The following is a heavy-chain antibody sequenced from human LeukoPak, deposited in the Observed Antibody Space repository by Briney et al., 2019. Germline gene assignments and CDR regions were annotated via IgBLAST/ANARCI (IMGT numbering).Heavy chain of an antibody. CDR2: IKEDGSEV. J-gene: IGHJ4*02. CDR1: GFTFSGYW. V-gene: IGHV3-7*01. Sequence: PGGSLRLSCAASGFTFSGYWMSWVRQVPGKGLEWVANIKEDGSEVFYVDSVRGRFTISRDNADNSLYLQIRSLRADDSAVYYCARDPGIAAAGTVGYFDCWGQGTLVTVSS. CDR3: ARDPGIAAAGTVGYFDC. D-gene: IGHD6-13*01.